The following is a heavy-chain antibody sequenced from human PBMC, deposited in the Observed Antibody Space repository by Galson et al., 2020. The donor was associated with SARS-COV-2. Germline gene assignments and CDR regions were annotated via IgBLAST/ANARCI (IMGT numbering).Heavy chain of an antibody. CDR3: ASYPVNTGSFDY. CDR1: GGSISSSSYY. V-gene: IGHV4-39*07. CDR2: IYYSGST. J-gene: IGHJ4*02. Sequence: SETLSLTCTVSGGSISSSSYYWGWIRQPPGKGLEWIGSIYYSGSTYYNPSLKSRVTISVDTSKNQFSLKLSSVTAADTAVYYCASYPVNTGSFDYWGQGTLVTVSS. D-gene: IGHD4-4*01.